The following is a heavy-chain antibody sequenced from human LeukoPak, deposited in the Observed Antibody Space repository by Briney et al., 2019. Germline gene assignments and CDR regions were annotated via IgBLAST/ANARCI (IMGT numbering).Heavy chain of an antibody. V-gene: IGHV4-59*01. Sequence: PSETLSLTCAVYGGSFSGYYWSWIRQPPGKGLEWIGYIYYSGSTNYNPSLKSRVTISVDTSKNQFSLKLSSVTAADTAVYYCARASSSPFAGFDYWGQGTLVTVSS. D-gene: IGHD6-6*01. CDR1: GGSFSGYY. CDR2: IYYSGST. J-gene: IGHJ4*02. CDR3: ARASSSPFAGFDY.